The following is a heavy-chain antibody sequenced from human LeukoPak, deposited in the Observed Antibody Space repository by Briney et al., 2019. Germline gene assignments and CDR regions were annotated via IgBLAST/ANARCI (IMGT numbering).Heavy chain of an antibody. J-gene: IGHJ4*02. D-gene: IGHD3-22*01. CDR1: GFTVSSNY. Sequence: GGSLRLSCAASGFTVSSNYMSWVRQAPGKGLEWVSVIYSGGSTYYADSVKGRFTISRDNFKNTLYLQMNSLRAEDTAVYYCARSDYDSSGYYYGYFDYWGQGALVTVSS. CDR2: IYSGGST. CDR3: ARSDYDSSGYYYGYFDY. V-gene: IGHV3-53*01.